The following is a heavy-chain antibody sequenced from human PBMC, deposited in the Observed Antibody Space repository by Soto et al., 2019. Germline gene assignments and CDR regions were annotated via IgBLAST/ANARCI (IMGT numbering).Heavy chain of an antibody. Sequence: QVQLVESGGGGVRPGRSLRLSCAASGFTFSIYAMHWVRQAPGKGLEWVAVISDDGSNKYYADSVKGRFSISRDNSKNTLYLQMNSLRAEDTAVYYCARGSGAAQPPFWGMDVWGQGTTVTVSS. CDR3: ARGSGAAQPPFWGMDV. V-gene: IGHV3-30-3*01. CDR2: ISDDGSNK. J-gene: IGHJ6*02. CDR1: GFTFSIYA. D-gene: IGHD1-26*01.